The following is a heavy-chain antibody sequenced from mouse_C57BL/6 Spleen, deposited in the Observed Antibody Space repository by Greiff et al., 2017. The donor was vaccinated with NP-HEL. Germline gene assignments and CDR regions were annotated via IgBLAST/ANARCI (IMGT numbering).Heavy chain of an antibody. CDR1: GFTFSSYA. Sequence: EVQGVESGEGLVKPGGSLKLSCAASGFTFSSYAMSWVRQTPEKRLEWVAYISSGGDYIYYADTVKGRFTISRYNARNTLYLQMSSLRSEETAMYYCTRDLSRGYYDMDYWGQGTSVTVSS. J-gene: IGHJ4*01. CDR3: TRDLSRGYYDMDY. V-gene: IGHV5-9-1*02. CDR2: ISSGGDYI.